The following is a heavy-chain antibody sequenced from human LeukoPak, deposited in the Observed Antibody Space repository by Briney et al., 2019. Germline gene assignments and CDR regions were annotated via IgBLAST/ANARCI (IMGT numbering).Heavy chain of an antibody. J-gene: IGHJ1*01. D-gene: IGHD6-13*01. CDR1: GFTFSTYV. CDR3: ASSSWSSEYFHY. CDR2: FYSGGST. V-gene: IGHV3-66*01. Sequence: GGSLRLSCAASGFTFSTYVMSWVRQAPGKGLEWVSVFYSGGSTRYADSVKGRFTISRDNSKNTLYLQLNSLRAEDTAVYFCASSSWSSEYFHYWGQGTLATVSS.